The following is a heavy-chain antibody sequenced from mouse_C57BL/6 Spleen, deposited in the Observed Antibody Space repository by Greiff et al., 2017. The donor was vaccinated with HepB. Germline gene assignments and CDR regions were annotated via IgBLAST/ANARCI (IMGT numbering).Heavy chain of an antibody. CDR3: ASHYDGYAMDY. CDR2: ISYDGSN. V-gene: IGHV3-6*01. D-gene: IGHD1-2*01. J-gene: IGHJ4*01. CDR1: GYSITSGYY. Sequence: EVQLVESGPGLVKPSQSLSLTCSVTGYSITSGYYWNWIRQFPGNKLEWMGYISYDGSNNYNPSLKNRISITRDTSKNQFFLKLNSVTTEDTATYYCASHYDGYAMDYWGQGTSVTVSS.